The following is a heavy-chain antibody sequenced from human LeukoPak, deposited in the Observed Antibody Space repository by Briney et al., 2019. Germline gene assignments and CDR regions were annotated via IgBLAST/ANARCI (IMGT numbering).Heavy chain of an antibody. CDR1: GFTVSSNY. D-gene: IGHD3-3*01. Sequence: PGGSLRLSCAASGFTVSSNYMSWVRQAPGKGLEWVSFIGGSGGSTYYADSVKGRFTISRDNSKNTLYLQVNNLGAEDTAIYYCAKFFGVVIERGSYFDSWGQGTLVTVSS. V-gene: IGHV3-23*01. CDR3: AKFFGVVIERGSYFDS. CDR2: IGGSGGST. J-gene: IGHJ4*02.